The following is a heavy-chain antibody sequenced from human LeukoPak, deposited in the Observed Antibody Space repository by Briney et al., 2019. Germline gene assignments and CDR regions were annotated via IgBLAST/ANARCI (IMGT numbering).Heavy chain of an antibody. Sequence: GASVKVSCKASGGTFSSYAISWVRQAPGQGLEWMGGIIPIFGTANYAQKFQGRVTITTDESTSTAYMELSSLRSEDTVVYYCARGAAAGTFDYWGQGTLVTVSS. V-gene: IGHV1-69*05. D-gene: IGHD6-13*01. J-gene: IGHJ4*02. CDR2: IIPIFGTA. CDR3: ARGAAAGTFDY. CDR1: GGTFSSYA.